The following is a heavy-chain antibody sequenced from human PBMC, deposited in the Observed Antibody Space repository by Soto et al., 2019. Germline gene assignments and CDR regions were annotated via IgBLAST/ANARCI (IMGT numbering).Heavy chain of an antibody. J-gene: IGHJ4*02. CDR1: GGSISSGGYS. CDR3: ATDPGR. CDR2: IYHRRST. Sequence: QLQLQESGSGLVKPSQTLSLTCAVSGGSISSGGYSWSWIRQPPGKGLEWIGYIYHRRSTYYNPSPQSRXTIPVARSKNQFSLKLRSVTAADTAVYYSATDPGRWGQGTLVTVSS. V-gene: IGHV4-30-2*01.